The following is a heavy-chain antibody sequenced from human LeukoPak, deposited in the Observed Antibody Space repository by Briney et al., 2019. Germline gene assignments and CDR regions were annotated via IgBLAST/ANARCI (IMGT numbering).Heavy chain of an antibody. Sequence: SGGSLRLSCAASGLIFSSYWMSWVRQAPGKGLEWVANIKSDGSEKYYVDSVKGRFTISRDNAKNSLYLQMNSLRAEDTAVCYCARGLNWFDPWGQGTLVTVSS. J-gene: IGHJ5*02. CDR1: GLIFSSYW. V-gene: IGHV3-7*01. CDR2: IKSDGSEK. D-gene: IGHD2-21*01. CDR3: ARGLNWFDP.